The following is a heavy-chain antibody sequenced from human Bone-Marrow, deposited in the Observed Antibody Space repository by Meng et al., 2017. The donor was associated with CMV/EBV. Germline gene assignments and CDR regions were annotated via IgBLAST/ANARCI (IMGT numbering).Heavy chain of an antibody. D-gene: IGHD3-3*01. J-gene: IGHJ6*01. Sequence: GGSLRLSCAASGFTFSSYGMHWVRQAPGKGLEWVAFIRYDGSNKYYADSVKGRFTISRDNSKNTLYLQMNSLRAEDTAVYYCVRDDYDFWNGYTDYYGMDVWGQGTTVTCSS. CDR1: GFTFSSYG. V-gene: IGHV3-30*02. CDR3: VRDDYDFWNGYTDYYGMDV. CDR2: IRYDGSNK.